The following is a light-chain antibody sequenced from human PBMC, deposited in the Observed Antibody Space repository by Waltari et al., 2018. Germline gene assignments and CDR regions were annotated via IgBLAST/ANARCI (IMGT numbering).Light chain of an antibody. Sequence: DIQMTQSPSTLSASVGDTVTITCRASQSVSPWLAWYQQKPGKAPKLLIYQASNLENGAPSRFSGSGSGTEVTLTISSLQPDDFATYYCQQYHSFSVTFGGGTKVEMK. CDR2: QAS. J-gene: IGKJ4*01. V-gene: IGKV1-5*03. CDR1: QSVSPW. CDR3: QQYHSFSVT.